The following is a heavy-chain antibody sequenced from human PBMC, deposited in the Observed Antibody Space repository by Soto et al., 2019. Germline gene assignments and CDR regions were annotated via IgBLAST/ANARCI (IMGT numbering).Heavy chain of an antibody. Sequence: SETLSLTCTVSGSSISSYYWSWIRQPPGKGLDWIGYIYYSGSTNYNPSLKSRVTISVDTSKNQFSLKLSSVTAADTAVYYCARHRGYCSSTSCYSPPAFDYWGQGTLVTVSS. D-gene: IGHD2-2*01. CDR2: IYYSGST. CDR1: GSSISSYY. V-gene: IGHV4-59*08. CDR3: ARHRGYCSSTSCYSPPAFDY. J-gene: IGHJ4*02.